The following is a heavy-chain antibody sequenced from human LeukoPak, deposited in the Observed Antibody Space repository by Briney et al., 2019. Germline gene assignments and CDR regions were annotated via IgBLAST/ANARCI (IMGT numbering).Heavy chain of an antibody. J-gene: IGHJ4*02. CDR2: MNPNSGNT. V-gene: IGHV1-8*01. CDR3: ARGGYYDILTGYYNYIDY. CDR1: GYTFTSND. D-gene: IGHD3-9*01. Sequence: ASVKVSCKASGYTFTSNDINWVRQATGQGLEWMGWMNPNSGNTGYAQKFQGRVTMTRNTSISTAYMELSSLRSGDTAVYFCARGGYYDILTGYYNYIDYWGQGTLVTVSS.